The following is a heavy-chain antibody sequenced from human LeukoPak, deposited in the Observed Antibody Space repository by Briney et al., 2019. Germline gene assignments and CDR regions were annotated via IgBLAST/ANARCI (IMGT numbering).Heavy chain of an antibody. V-gene: IGHV3-13*01. D-gene: IGHD6-6*01. CDR2: IGAGTDT. J-gene: IGHJ2*01. CDR1: GFTFSTYD. Sequence: GGSLRLSCAASGFTFSTYDFHWVRQASGKGLEWVSAIGAGTDTYYPDSVKGRFTISRENAKNSLYLQMSSLRAEDTAMYYCAREVLDSNSPPWDLDLWGRGTLVIVSS. CDR3: AREVLDSNSPPWDLDL.